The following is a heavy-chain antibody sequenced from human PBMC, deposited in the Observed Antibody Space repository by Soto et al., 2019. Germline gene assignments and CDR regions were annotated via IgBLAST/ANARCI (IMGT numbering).Heavy chain of an antibody. CDR2: IYYSGST. CDR1: GGSVSSGHNY. Sequence: QVQLQESGPGLVKPSETLSLTCTVSGGSVSSGHNYWSWIRQPPGKGLEWIGYIYYSGSTNYNPALRSRGAISVDTSKNQFALKLISVTAADTAVFYCARLPRAGDIAPRRPLGCFDLWGRGTLVTVSS. V-gene: IGHV4-61*01. D-gene: IGHD5-12*01. CDR3: ARLPRAGDIAPRRPLGCFDL. J-gene: IGHJ2*01.